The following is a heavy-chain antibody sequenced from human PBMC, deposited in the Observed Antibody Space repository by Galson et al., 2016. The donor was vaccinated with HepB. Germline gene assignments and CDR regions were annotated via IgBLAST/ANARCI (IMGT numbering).Heavy chain of an antibody. D-gene: IGHD6-19*01. V-gene: IGHV6-1*01. CDR2: TYYRSKWYT. J-gene: IGHJ6*02. CDR1: GDSVSSNGAT. Sequence: CAISGDSVSSNGATWDWMRQSPSRGLEWLGRTYYRSKWYTDYADSVKSRITINPDTSKNQVFLILNSVTPEDTAVYYCAMHRYNSGWRYYRYFYGMEVWGQGTTVTVSS. CDR3: AMHRYNSGWRYYRYFYGMEV.